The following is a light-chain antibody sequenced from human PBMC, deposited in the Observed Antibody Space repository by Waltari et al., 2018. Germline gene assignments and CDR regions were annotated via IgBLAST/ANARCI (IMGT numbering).Light chain of an antibody. CDR3: QQRSNWPRT. V-gene: IGKV3-11*01. CDR2: DAS. J-gene: IGKJ1*01. CDR1: QSVSSY. Sequence: EIVLTQSPATLSFSPGDRATLSCRAGQSVSSYLAWYQQKPGQAPRLLIYDASNRATGIAGRFSGSGSGTDFTLTISSLEPEDFAVYYCQQRSNWPRTFGQGTKVEIK.